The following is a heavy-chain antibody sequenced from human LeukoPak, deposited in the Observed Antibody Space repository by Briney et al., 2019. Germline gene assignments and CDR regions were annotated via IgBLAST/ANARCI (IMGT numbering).Heavy chain of an antibody. V-gene: IGHV3-30*18. D-gene: IGHD3-22*01. Sequence: PGRSLRLFCAAYGSTFSSYGMRWVRQAPGKGLEWVAVISYDGSNKYYADSVKGRFTISRDNSKNTLYLQMNSLRAEDTAVYYCAKDLSYDSSGYHRGYWGQGTLVTVSS. CDR1: GSTFSSYG. CDR3: AKDLSYDSSGYHRGY. J-gene: IGHJ4*02. CDR2: ISYDGSNK.